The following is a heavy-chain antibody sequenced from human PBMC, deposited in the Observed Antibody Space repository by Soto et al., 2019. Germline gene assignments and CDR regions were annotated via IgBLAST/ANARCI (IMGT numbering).Heavy chain of an antibody. V-gene: IGHV1-3*01. CDR1: GYTFTSYA. CDR2: INAGNGNT. CDR3: ARDAMRLITMVRGVITNWFDP. J-gene: IGHJ5*02. D-gene: IGHD3-10*01. Sequence: GASVKVSCKASGYTFTSYAMHWVRQAPGQRLEWMGWINAGNGNTKYSQKFQGRVTITRDTSASTAYMELSSLRSEDTAVYYCARDAMRLITMVRGVITNWFDPWGQGTLATVSS.